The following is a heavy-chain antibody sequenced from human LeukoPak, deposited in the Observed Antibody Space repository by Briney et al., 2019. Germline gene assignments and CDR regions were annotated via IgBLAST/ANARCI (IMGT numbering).Heavy chain of an antibody. Sequence: GGSLRLSCAASGFTFSSYSMNWVRQAPGKGLEWVSYISSSSSTIYYADSVKGRFTISRDNAKNSLYLQMNSLRAEDTAVYYCARVLAYYDFWSGNTYYYMDVWGKGTTVTVSS. CDR3: ARVLAYYDFWSGNTYYYMDV. CDR1: GFTFSSYS. V-gene: IGHV3-48*04. D-gene: IGHD3-3*01. CDR2: ISSSSSTI. J-gene: IGHJ6*03.